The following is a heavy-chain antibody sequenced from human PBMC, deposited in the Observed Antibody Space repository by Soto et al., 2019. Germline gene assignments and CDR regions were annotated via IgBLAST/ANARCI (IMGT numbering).Heavy chain of an antibody. Sequence: GGSLRLSCAASGFTFSSYAMHWVRQAPGKGLEWVAVISYDGSNKYYADSVKGRFTISRDNSKNTLYLQMNSLRAEDTAVYYCARGSYRKVRGVTRNTPKDEAIYGMDVWGQGTTVTVSS. V-gene: IGHV3-30-3*01. CDR2: ISYDGSNK. J-gene: IGHJ6*02. CDR1: GFTFSSYA. CDR3: ARGSYRKVRGVTRNTPKDEAIYGMDV. D-gene: IGHD3-10*01.